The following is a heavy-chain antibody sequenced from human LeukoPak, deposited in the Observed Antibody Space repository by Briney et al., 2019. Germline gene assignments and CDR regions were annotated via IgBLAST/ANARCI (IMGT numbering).Heavy chain of an antibody. V-gene: IGHV3-21*01. Sequence: RPGGSLRLSCAASGFTFSSYSMNWVRQAPGKGLEWVSPISSSSSYIYYADSVKGRFTISRDNAKNSLYLQMNSLRAEDTAVYYCARLSYYDSSGYYYVRAYGMDVWGQGTTVTVSS. CDR1: GFTFSSYS. CDR2: ISSSSSYI. J-gene: IGHJ6*02. D-gene: IGHD3-22*01. CDR3: ARLSYYDSSGYYYVRAYGMDV.